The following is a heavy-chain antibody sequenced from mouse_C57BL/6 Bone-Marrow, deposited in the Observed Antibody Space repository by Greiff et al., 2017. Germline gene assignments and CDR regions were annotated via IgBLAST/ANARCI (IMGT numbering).Heavy chain of an antibody. Sequence: QVQLQQPGAELVMPGASVKLSCKASGYTFTSYWMHWVKQRPGQGLEWIGEIDPSDSYTNSNQKFKGKSTLTVDKSSSTAYMQLSSLTSEDSAVXYCAREGAQAPYYFDYWGQGTTLTVSS. V-gene: IGHV1-69*01. CDR2: IDPSDSYT. J-gene: IGHJ2*01. D-gene: IGHD3-2*02. CDR1: GYTFTSYW. CDR3: AREGAQAPYYFDY.